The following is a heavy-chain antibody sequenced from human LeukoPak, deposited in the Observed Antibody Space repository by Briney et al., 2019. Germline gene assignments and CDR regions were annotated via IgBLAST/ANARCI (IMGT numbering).Heavy chain of an antibody. D-gene: IGHD5-12*01. V-gene: IGHV3-23*01. CDR2: ISGSGAKT. CDR1: GFTFSSYG. Sequence: GGSLILSCAASGFTFSSYGLSWVRQAPGKGLEWVSAISGSGAKTYYADSVKGRFTISRDSSKNTLYLQMNSLRVDDTAVYYCAKDAGAYDFDYWGQGTLVTVSS. J-gene: IGHJ4*02. CDR3: AKDAGAYDFDY.